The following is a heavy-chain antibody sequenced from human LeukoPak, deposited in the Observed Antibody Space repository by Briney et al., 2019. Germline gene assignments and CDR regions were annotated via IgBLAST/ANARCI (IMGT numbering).Heavy chain of an antibody. CDR3: VTYYYGSSAPKRNY. D-gene: IGHD3-22*01. V-gene: IGHV3-30-3*01. CDR2: ISYDGNNK. J-gene: IGHJ4*02. CDR1: GFTFSPYA. Sequence: PGGSLRLSCAASGFTFSPYAMHWVRQAPGKGLEWVAIISYDGNNKWYADSVKGRFTISRDNSKNTLYLQMNSLRVEDTAVYYCVTYYYGSSAPKRNYWGQGILVTVSS.